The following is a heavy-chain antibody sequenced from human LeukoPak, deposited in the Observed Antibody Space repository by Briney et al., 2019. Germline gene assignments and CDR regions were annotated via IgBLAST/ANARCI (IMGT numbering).Heavy chain of an antibody. CDR2: INHSGST. CDR1: GGSFSGYY. J-gene: IGHJ2*01. Sequence: SETLSLTCAVYGGSFSGYYWSWIRQPPGKGLEWIGEINHSGSTNYNPSLKSRVTISVDTSKNQFSLKLSSVTAADTAVYYCARDREGTWYFDLWGRGTLVTVSS. CDR3: ARDREGTWYFDL. D-gene: IGHD3-10*01. V-gene: IGHV4-34*01.